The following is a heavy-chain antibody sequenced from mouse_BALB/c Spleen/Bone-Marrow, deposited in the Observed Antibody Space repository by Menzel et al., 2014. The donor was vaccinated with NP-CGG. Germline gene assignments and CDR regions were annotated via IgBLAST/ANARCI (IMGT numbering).Heavy chain of an antibody. J-gene: IGHJ4*01. CDR2: INPGSGGT. V-gene: IGHV1-54*01. CDR3: ARCLTGTSAMDY. D-gene: IGHD4-1*01. Sequence: VQLQQSGAELVRPGTSVKVSCKASGYAFTNYLIEWVKQRPGQGLEWIGVINPGSGGTHYNEKFKAKATLTADKSSSTAYMQLSSLTSDDSAVYFCARCLTGTSAMDYWGQGTSVTVSS. CDR1: GYAFTNYL.